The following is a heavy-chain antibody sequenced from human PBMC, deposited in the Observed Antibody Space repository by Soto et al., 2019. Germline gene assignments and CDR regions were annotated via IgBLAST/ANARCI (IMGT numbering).Heavy chain of an antibody. CDR1: VCSIISGYYY. J-gene: IGHJ5*02. D-gene: IGHD1-1*01. V-gene: IGHV4-30-4*01. CDR2: IYYSGIT. CDR3: DRGVERSDWLET. Sequence: SSTXSLTWTFAVCSIISGYYYLSWIRQPPGKGLEWIGYIYYSGITYYNPSLKSRVTISVDTSKNQFSLKLSSVTAADTAVYYCDRGVERSDWLETWGQGTLV.